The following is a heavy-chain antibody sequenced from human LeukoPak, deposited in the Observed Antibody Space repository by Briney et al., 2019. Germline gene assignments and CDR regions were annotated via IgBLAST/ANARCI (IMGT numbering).Heavy chain of an antibody. CDR1: GGSFSGYY. Sequence: PSETLSLTCAVYGGSFSGYYWSWIRQPPGKGLEWIGEINHSGSTNYNPSLKSRVTISVDTSKNQFSLKLSSVTAADTAVYYCARSLPRCGYTAGRFRSYCAFDIWGQGTMVTVSS. CDR2: INHSGST. V-gene: IGHV4-34*01. J-gene: IGHJ3*02. CDR3: ARSLPRCGYTAGRFRSYCAFDI. D-gene: IGHD3-10*01.